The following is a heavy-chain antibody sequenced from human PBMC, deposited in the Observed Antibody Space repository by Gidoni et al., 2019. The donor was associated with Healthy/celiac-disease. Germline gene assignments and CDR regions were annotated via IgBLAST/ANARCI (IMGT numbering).Heavy chain of an antibody. V-gene: IGHV3-23*01. D-gene: IGHD3-10*01. CDR2: ISGSGGST. CDR3: AKEVLLWFGELSLVYDNPDY. J-gene: IGHJ4*02. Sequence: EKGLEWVSAISGSGGSTYYADSVKGRFTISRDNSKNTLYLQMNSLRAEDTAVYYCAKEVLLWFGELSLVYDNPDYWGQGTLVTVSS.